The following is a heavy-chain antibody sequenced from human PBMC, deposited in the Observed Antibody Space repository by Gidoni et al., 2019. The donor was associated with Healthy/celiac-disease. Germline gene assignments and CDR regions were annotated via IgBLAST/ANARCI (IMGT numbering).Heavy chain of an antibody. V-gene: IGHV4-61*01. CDR1: GGSVSSGSYY. Sequence: QVQLQESGPGLVKPSETLSLTCTVSGGSVSSGSYYWSWIRQPPGKGLEWIGYIYYSGSTNYNPSLKSRVTISVDTSKNQFSLKLSSVTAADTAVYYCARGIRLGAAGWWGQGTLVTVSS. CDR3: ARGIRLGAAGW. CDR2: IYYSGST. J-gene: IGHJ4*02. D-gene: IGHD1-26*01.